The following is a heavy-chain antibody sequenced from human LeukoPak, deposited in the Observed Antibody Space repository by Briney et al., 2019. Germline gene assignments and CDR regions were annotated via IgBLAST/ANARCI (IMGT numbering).Heavy chain of an antibody. CDR2: IYSGGST. Sequence: GGSLRLSCAASGFTVSSNYMSRVRQAPGKGLEWVSVIYSGGSTYYADSVKGRFTISRDNSKNTLYLQMNSLRAEDTAVYYCARDVSSYYYYYMDVWGKGTTVTVSS. CDR1: GFTVSSNY. J-gene: IGHJ6*03. V-gene: IGHV3-53*01. CDR3: ARDVSSYYYYYMDV. D-gene: IGHD2/OR15-2a*01.